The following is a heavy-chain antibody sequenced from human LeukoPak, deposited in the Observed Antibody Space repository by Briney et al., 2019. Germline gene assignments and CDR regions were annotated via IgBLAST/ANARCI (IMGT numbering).Heavy chain of an antibody. CDR3: AKDPNPTPYNWFDP. CDR1: GFAVSNNY. Sequence: GGSLRLSCAASGFAVSNNYMSWVRQAPGKGLEWVSGISGSGGSTYYADSVKGRFTISRDNSKNTLYLQMNSLRAEDTAVYYCAKDPNPTPYNWFDPWGQGTLVTVSS. CDR2: ISGSGGST. V-gene: IGHV3-23*01. J-gene: IGHJ5*02.